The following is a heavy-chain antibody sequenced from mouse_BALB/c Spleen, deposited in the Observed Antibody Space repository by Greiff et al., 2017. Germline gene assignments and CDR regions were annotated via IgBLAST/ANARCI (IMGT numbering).Heavy chain of an antibody. CDR1: GFTFSDYY. D-gene: IGHD4-1*01. J-gene: IGHJ2*01. V-gene: IGHV5-4*02. Sequence: EVNVVESGGGLVKPGGSLKLSCAASGFTFSDYYMYWVRQTPEKRLEWVATISDGGSYTYYPDSVKGRFTISRDNAKNNLYLQMSSLKSEDTAMYYCARDWDFDYWGQGTTLTVSS. CDR2: ISDGGSYT. CDR3: ARDWDFDY.